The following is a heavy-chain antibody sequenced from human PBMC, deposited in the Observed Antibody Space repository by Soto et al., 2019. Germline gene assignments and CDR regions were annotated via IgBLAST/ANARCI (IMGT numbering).Heavy chain of an antibody. D-gene: IGHD4-17*01. J-gene: IGHJ5*02. Sequence: QVQLVQSGAEVKKPGASVKVSCKASGYTFTGYYMHWVRQAPGQGLEWMGWINPNSGGTNYAQKFQGWVTMTRETYISTDYMELSRLRSDDTAVYYCASGCVRHYGEYVGWFDPWGQGTLVTVSS. CDR3: ASGCVRHYGEYVGWFDP. V-gene: IGHV1-2*04. CDR2: INPNSGGT. CDR1: GYTFTGYY.